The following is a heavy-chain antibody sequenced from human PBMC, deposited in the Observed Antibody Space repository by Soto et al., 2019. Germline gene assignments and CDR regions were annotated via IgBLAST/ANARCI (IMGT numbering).Heavy chain of an antibody. CDR2: IDPSDSQT. J-gene: IGHJ4*02. CDR1: GYSFAGYW. D-gene: IGHD3-22*01. CDR3: ARQIYDSDTGPNFQYYFDS. Sequence: GESLKISCKGSGYSFAGYWITWVRQKPGKGLEWMGRIDPSDSQTYYSPSFRGHVTISVTKSITTVFLQWSSLRASDTAMYYCARQIYDSDTGPNFQYYFDSWGQGT. V-gene: IGHV5-10-1*01.